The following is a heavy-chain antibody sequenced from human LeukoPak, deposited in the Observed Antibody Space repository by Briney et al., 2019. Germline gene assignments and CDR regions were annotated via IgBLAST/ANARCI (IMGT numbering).Heavy chain of an antibody. CDR3: ARDPLEFGYFDY. Sequence: GGSLRLSCAASGFTFSSYAMHWVRQAPGKGLEWVAVISYDGSNKYYADPVKGRFTISRDNSKNTLYLQMNSLRAEDTAVYYCARDPLEFGYFDYWGQGTLVTVSS. V-gene: IGHV3-30*04. J-gene: IGHJ4*02. CDR1: GFTFSSYA. CDR2: ISYDGSNK. D-gene: IGHD3-16*01.